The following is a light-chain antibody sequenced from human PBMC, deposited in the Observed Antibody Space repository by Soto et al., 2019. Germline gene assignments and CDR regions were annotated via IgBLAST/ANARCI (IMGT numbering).Light chain of an antibody. CDR1: SSDVGSYNL. J-gene: IGLJ1*01. Sequence: QSVLTQPASVSGSPGQSITISCTGTSSDVGSYNLVSWYQQHPGKAPKLMISEVTKRPSGVSNRFSGSKSGNTASLTISGLQAEDETDYYCCSYAGTSTYYVFGTGTQLTVL. V-gene: IGLV2-23*02. CDR2: EVT. CDR3: CSYAGTSTYYV.